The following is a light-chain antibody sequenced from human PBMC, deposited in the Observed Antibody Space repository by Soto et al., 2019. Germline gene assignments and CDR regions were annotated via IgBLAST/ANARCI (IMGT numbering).Light chain of an antibody. CDR1: QSVSNY. Sequence: EIVLTQSPATLSLSPWERATLSCRASQSVSNYLAWYQQKPGQAPRLLIYDASKRATGIPARFSGSGSGTDFTLTISSLEPEDFAVYYCQQRSNWPPALSFGGGTKVDIK. CDR3: QQRSNWPPALS. J-gene: IGKJ4*01. V-gene: IGKV3-11*01. CDR2: DAS.